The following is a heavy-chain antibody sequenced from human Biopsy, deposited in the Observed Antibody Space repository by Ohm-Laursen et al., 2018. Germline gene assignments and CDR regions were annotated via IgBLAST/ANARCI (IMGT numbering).Heavy chain of an antibody. CDR3: ARGPHSGSHSCFDY. V-gene: IGHV1-69*01. D-gene: IGHD1-26*01. Sequence: ASSVKVSCKASGGTFINYAISWVRQAPGQGLEWMGGIIPMFGTANYAQMFQGRATISADESTSTSYMELSSLTTEDTAIYYCARGPHSGSHSCFDYWGRGTLVTVSS. CDR2: IIPMFGTA. J-gene: IGHJ4*02. CDR1: GGTFINYA.